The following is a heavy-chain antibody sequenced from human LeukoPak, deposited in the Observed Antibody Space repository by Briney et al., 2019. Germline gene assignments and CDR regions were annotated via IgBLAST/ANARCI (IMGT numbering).Heavy chain of an antibody. J-gene: IGHJ4*02. Sequence: GGSLRLSCAASGFTFTRYAMHWVRQAPGKGLEWVAVISSDGSNKYQADSVKGRFTISRDNSKSTLYLQMNSLRAEDTAVYYCAIDYATDTDMVWGQGTLVTVSS. CDR3: AIDYATDTDMV. CDR1: GFTFTRYA. V-gene: IGHV3-30-3*01. D-gene: IGHD5-18*01. CDR2: ISSDGSNK.